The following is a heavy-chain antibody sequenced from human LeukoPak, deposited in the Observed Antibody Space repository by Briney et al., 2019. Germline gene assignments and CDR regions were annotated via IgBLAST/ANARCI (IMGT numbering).Heavy chain of an antibody. J-gene: IGHJ4*02. CDR1: GYTFTGYY. Sequence: RASVKVSCKASGYTFTGYYMHWVRQAPGQGLEWMGWINPNSGGTNYAQKFQGRVTMTRDTSISTAYMELSRLRSDDTAVYYCARVNYGDFLLDYWGQGTLVTVSS. CDR2: INPNSGGT. V-gene: IGHV1-2*02. D-gene: IGHD4-17*01. CDR3: ARVNYGDFLLDY.